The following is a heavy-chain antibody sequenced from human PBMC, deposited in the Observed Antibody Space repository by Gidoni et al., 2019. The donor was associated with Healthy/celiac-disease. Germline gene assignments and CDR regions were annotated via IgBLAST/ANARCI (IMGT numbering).Heavy chain of an antibody. CDR3: TTVGVVIAIDYFDY. CDR2: IKCKTDGGTT. D-gene: IGHD2-21*01. J-gene: IGHJ4*02. CDR1: GFTFSNSW. Sequence: EVQLVEYGGGLVKPGGSLRLSCAASGFTFSNSWMSWVRQAPGKGLEWVGRIKCKTDGGTTDYAAPVKGRFTISRDDSKNTLYLQMNSLKTEDTAVYYCTTVGVVIAIDYFDYWGQGTLVTVSS. V-gene: IGHV3-15*01.